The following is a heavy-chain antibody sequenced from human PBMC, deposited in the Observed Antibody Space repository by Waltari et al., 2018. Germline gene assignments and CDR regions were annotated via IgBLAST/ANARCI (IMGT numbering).Heavy chain of an antibody. D-gene: IGHD1-7*01. V-gene: IGHV1-2*02. J-gene: IGHJ4*02. CDR1: GSTLTGYY. Sequence: VVPSGAEVKRPGAYLKASCKASGSTLTGYYMHWVRQAPGQGLEWMGWINPNSGGTNYAQKFQGRVTMTRDTSISTAYMELSRLRSDDTAVYYCARGITGTTGDYFDYWGQGTLVTVSS. CDR2: INPNSGGT. CDR3: ARGITGTTGDYFDY.